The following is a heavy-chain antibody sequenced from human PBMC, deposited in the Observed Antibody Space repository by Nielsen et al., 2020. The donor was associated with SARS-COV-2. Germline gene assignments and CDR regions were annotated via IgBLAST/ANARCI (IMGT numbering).Heavy chain of an antibody. V-gene: IGHV1-3*01. CDR3: VIVTAALAFDP. CDR1: GYTFTSYA. Sequence: ASVKVSCKASGYTFTSYAISWVRQAPGQSLEWMGWIHVGSGNTKYSPRFQGRVTFTSDTSATTALMELSSLKSEDTAVYFCVIVTAALAFDPWGQGTLVTVSS. J-gene: IGHJ5*02. D-gene: IGHD3-16*02. CDR2: IHVGSGNT.